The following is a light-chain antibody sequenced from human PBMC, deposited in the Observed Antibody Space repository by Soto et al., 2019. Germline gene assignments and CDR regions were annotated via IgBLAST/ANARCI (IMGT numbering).Light chain of an antibody. Sequence: EIVLTQSPGTLSLSPVERATLSCRASQSVSNNYLAWYQQKPGQAPRLLIYGASTRATGIPDRFSGSGSGTDFTLTISRLEPEDSAVYYCQQRSNWPITFGQGTRLEI. J-gene: IGKJ5*01. CDR1: QSVSNNY. CDR2: GAS. V-gene: IGKV3D-20*02. CDR3: QQRSNWPIT.